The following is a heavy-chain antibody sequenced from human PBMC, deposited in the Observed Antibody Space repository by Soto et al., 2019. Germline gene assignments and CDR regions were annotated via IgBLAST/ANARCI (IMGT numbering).Heavy chain of an antibody. J-gene: IGHJ6*02. V-gene: IGHV1-24*01. CDR1: GYTLTELS. Sequence: GASVKVSCKVSGYTLTELSMHWVRQAPGKGLEWMGGFDPEDGETIYAQKFQGRVTMTEDTSTDTAYMELSSLRSEDTAVYYCARLGPCSSGGSCLLLDYYYGMDVWGQGTTVTVSS. CDR3: ARLGPCSSGGSCLLLDYYYGMDV. CDR2: FDPEDGET. D-gene: IGHD2-15*01.